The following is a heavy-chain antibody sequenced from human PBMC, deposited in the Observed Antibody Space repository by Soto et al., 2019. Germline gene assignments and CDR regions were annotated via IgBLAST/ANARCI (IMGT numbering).Heavy chain of an antibody. CDR2: INYSGST. D-gene: IGHD6-13*01. CDR3: ARLWLAAGGSNWFDP. Sequence: SETLSLTCTVSGGSISSGGYYWSWIRQHPGKGLEWIGYINYSGSTYYNPSLKSRVIISVDTSENQFSLKLSSETAADTAVYYCARLWLAAGGSNWFDPWGQGTLVTVS. J-gene: IGHJ5*02. V-gene: IGHV4-31*03. CDR1: GGSISSGGYY.